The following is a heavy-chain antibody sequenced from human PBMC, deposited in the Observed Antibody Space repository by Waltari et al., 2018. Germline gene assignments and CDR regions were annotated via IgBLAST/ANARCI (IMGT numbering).Heavy chain of an antibody. J-gene: IGHJ4*02. CDR1: GYSISSGYY. V-gene: IGHV4-38-2*02. Sequence: QVQLQESGPGLVKPSETLSLTCTVSGYSISSGYYWGWIRPPPGKGLEWIGSVYHSGITYYNPSLKSRLTISVDTSKNQFSLRLSSVTAADTAVYYCAREIYCSGGNCYLSYFDYWGQGTLVTVSS. D-gene: IGHD2-15*01. CDR3: AREIYCSGGNCYLSYFDY. CDR2: VYHSGIT.